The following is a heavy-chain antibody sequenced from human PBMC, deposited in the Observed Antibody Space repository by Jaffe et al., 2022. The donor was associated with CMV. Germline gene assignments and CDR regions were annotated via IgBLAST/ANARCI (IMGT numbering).Heavy chain of an antibody. CDR3: ATLAPLYYFDY. V-gene: IGHV4-59*08. D-gene: IGHD3-16*01. CDR1: GGSISSYY. Sequence: QVQLQESGPGLVKPSETLSLTCTVSGGSISSYYWSWIRQPPGKGLEWIGYIYYSGSTNYNPSLKSRVTISVDTSKNQFSLKLSSVTAADTAVYYCATLAPLYYFDYWGQGTLVTVSS. CDR2: IYYSGST. J-gene: IGHJ4*02.